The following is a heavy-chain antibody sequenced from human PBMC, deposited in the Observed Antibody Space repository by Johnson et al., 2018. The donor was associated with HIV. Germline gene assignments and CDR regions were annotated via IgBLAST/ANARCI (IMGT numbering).Heavy chain of an antibody. CDR2: IKQDGSEK. CDR1: GFTFSSYW. J-gene: IGHJ3*02. Sequence: VQLVESGGGLVQPGGSLRLSCAASGFTFSSYWMSWVRQAPGKGLEWVANIKQDGSEKYYVDSVKGRFTISRDTAKNSLYMQMNSLRDEDTAVYYCSRDLQIEWTDAFDIWGQGTMVTVSS. CDR3: SRDLQIEWTDAFDI. D-gene: IGHD2-8*01. V-gene: IGHV3-7*01.